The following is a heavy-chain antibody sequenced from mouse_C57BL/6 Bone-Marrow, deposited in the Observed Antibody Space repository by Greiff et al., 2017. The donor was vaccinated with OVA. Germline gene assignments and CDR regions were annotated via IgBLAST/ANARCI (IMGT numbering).Heavy chain of an antibody. CDR1: GYTFTDYY. Sequence: VQLQQSGPELVKPGASVNISCKASGYTFTDYYMNWVKQSHGKSLEWIGDINPNNGGTSYNQKFKGKATLTVDKSSSTAYMELRSLTSEDSAVYYCARGTGTRFAYWGQGTLVTVSA. D-gene: IGHD4-1*01. V-gene: IGHV1-26*01. CDR2: INPNNGGT. CDR3: ARGTGTRFAY. J-gene: IGHJ3*01.